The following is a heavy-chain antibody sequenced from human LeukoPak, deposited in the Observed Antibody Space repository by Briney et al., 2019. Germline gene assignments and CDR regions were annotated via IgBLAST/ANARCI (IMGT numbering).Heavy chain of an antibody. J-gene: IGHJ5*02. CDR2: IYSGGST. CDR3: ARDTGVGVEGWFDP. Sequence: PGGSLRLSCAASGFTVSSNYMSWVRQAPGKGLEWVSVIYSGGSTYYADSVKGRFTISRDNSKNTLYLQMNSLRAEDTAVYYCARDTGVGVEGWFDPWGQGTLVTVSS. CDR1: GFTVSSNY. V-gene: IGHV3-53*01. D-gene: IGHD1-26*01.